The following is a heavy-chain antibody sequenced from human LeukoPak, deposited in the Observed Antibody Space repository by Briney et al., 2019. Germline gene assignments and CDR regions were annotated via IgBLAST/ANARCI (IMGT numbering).Heavy chain of an antibody. CDR1: GGSISSSSYY. J-gene: IGHJ4*02. Sequence: SETLSLTCTVSGGSISSSSYYWGRIRQPPGKGLEWIGSVYYSGSTYYNPSLKSRVTISVGTSKNQFSLKLSSVTAADTAVYYCARVGMGSSSWYVDYWGQGTLVTVSS. CDR3: ARVGMGSSSWYVDY. CDR2: VYYSGST. D-gene: IGHD6-13*01. V-gene: IGHV4-39*01.